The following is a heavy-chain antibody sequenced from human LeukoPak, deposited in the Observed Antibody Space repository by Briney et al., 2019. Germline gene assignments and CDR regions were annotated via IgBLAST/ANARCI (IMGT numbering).Heavy chain of an antibody. CDR1: GYTFTGYY. CDR2: INPNSGGT. CDR3: ARDVDRSGSYYFDY. Sequence: ASVKVSCKASGYTFTGYYMHWVRQAPGQGLEWMGWINPNSGGTNYAQKFQGRVTMTRDTFISTAYMELSRLRSDDTAVYYCARDVDRSGSYYFDYWGQGTLVTVSS. D-gene: IGHD1-26*01. V-gene: IGHV1-2*02. J-gene: IGHJ4*02.